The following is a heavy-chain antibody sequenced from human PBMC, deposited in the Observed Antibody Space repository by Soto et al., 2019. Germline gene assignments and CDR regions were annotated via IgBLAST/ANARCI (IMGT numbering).Heavy chain of an antibody. CDR1: GYSCTGYW. Sequence: PGESLRISYKGSGYSCTGYWSGWVSQKNGKGLECMGIIYPGDSDTRYSPSFQGQVTISADKSISTAYLQWSSLRVEDTAVYYCAKGYYNSGTSLAGIDIWGQGTMVTVSS. CDR2: IYPGDSDT. J-gene: IGHJ3*02. V-gene: IGHV5-51*01. D-gene: IGHD3-10*01. CDR3: AKGYYNSGTSLAGIDI.